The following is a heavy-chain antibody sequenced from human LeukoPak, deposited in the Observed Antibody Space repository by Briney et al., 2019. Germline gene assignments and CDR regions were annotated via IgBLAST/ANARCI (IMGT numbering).Heavy chain of an antibody. V-gene: IGHV4-31*03. CDR2: IYYTGGT. CDR1: GDSITSGSYY. J-gene: IGHJ3*02. CDR3: ARAPGAFDI. Sequence: SETLSLTCTVSGDSITSGSYYWAWIRQHPGKGLEWIGYIYYTGGTHYNPSIKSRLTISVDTSENHFSLKLSSVTAADTAIYFCARAPGAFDIWGQGTMVTVSS.